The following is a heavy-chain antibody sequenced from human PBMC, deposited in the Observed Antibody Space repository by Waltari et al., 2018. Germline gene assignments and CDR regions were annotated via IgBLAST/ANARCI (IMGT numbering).Heavy chain of an antibody. CDR2: INPKSGDT. D-gene: IGHD4-4*01. J-gene: IGHJ4*02. V-gene: IGHV1-2*02. CDR3: ARDLMTTVTTEFYFDY. CDR1: GYTFSAYY. Sequence: QVQLVQSGAEMRKPGASVKVSCQPSGYTFSAYYVHWVRQAPGQGLEWMGWINPKSGDTHYAQNFQGRATMTRDTSISTGYMELSRLTSDDTAVYYCARDLMTTVTTEFYFDYWGQGTLVIISS.